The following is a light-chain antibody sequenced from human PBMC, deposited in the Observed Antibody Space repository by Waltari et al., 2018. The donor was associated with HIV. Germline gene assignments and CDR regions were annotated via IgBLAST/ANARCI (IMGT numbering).Light chain of an antibody. CDR2: QVS. V-gene: IGKV2-30*01. CDR3: MQATQWPYT. CDR1: QSLLYSDGNTY. J-gene: IGKJ2*01. Sequence: VLMSLSPLYLPVTFSHPAYISCRPCQSLLYSDGNTYLNWFQQRPGQSPRRLIHQVSKRDSGVPDRFSGSGSGTDFTLKISRVEAEDVGIYYCMQATQWPYTFGQGTKLEI.